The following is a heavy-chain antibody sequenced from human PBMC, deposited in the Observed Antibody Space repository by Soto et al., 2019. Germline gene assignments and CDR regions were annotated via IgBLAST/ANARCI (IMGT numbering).Heavy chain of an antibody. V-gene: IGHV4-59*01. CDR2: IYYTGST. Sequence: SETLSLTCTVSGGSISSYYWSWIWQPPGKGLEWIGYIYYTGSTNYNPSLESRVTISLDTSKNQFSLKLTSVSAADTAVYYCARDLISIPGDVWGKGTTVTVSS. D-gene: IGHD2-21*01. CDR3: ARDLISIPGDV. CDR1: GGSISSYY. J-gene: IGHJ6*04.